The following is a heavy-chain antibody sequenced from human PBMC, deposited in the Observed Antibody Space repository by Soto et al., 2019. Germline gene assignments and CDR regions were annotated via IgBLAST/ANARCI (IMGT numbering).Heavy chain of an antibody. CDR2: ISPSASDT. V-gene: IGHV3-23*01. CDR1: GFRCSTSS. J-gene: IGHJ4*02. CDR3: AKGAYTFGHE. D-gene: IGHD5-18*01. Sequence: PGGPLRLSCTASGFRCSTSSMAWVRKPPGKGLEWVSAISPSASDTLYADSVKGRFTISRDNSQNTLFLQMTSLRAVDTAVYYGAKGAYTFGHEWGQGALVTVSP.